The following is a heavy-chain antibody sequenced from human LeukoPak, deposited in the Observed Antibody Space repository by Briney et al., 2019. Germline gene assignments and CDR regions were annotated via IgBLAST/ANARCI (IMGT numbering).Heavy chain of an antibody. J-gene: IGHJ4*02. CDR1: GFTFKDYA. V-gene: IGHV3-9*01. Sequence: QAGGSLRLSCAASGFTFKDYAMHWVRQAPGKGLEWVSGISWNSGIINYADSVKGRFTISRDNVKNSLYLQMNSLRAEDTALYYCAKDIIAVAEANFDYWGQGTLVTVSS. D-gene: IGHD6-19*01. CDR2: ISWNSGII. CDR3: AKDIIAVAEANFDY.